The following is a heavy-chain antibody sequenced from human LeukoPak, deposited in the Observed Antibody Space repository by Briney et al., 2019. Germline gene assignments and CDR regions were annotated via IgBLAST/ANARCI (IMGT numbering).Heavy chain of an antibody. V-gene: IGHV4-34*01. Sequence: SETLSLTCAVYGGSFSGYYWSWIRQPPGKGLEWIGEINHSGSTNYNPSLKSRVTISVDTSKNQFSLKLSSVTAADTAVYYCAGWKSWFRYCTNGVCYFDYWGQGTLVTVSS. CDR2: INHSGST. J-gene: IGHJ4*02. CDR1: GGSFSGYY. CDR3: AGWKSWFRYCTNGVCYFDY. D-gene: IGHD2-8*01.